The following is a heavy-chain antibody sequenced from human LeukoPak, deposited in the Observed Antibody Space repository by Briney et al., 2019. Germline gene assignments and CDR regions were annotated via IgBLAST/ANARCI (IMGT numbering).Heavy chain of an antibody. Sequence: ASVKVSCKASGYTFTSYGISWVRQAPGQGLEWMGWISAYRGNTNYAQNLQGRVTMTTDTSTTTAYVELRSLRSDETAVYYCARARCSSISYTFDYWGQGTLVTVSS. CDR1: GYTFTSYG. V-gene: IGHV1-18*01. CDR3: ARARCSSISYTFDY. CDR2: ISAYRGNT. J-gene: IGHJ4*02. D-gene: IGHD2-2*01.